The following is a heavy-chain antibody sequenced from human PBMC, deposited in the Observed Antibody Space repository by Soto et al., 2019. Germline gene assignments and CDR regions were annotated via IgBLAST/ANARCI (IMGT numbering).Heavy chain of an antibody. J-gene: IGHJ4*02. CDR3: ARDNDGFFGVVAAASPFPHFDH. CDR2: ISFDGNTD. CDR1: GFTFSNYA. D-gene: IGHD2-15*01. Sequence: QVQLVESGGGVVQPGRSLRLSCAASGFTFSNYAIHWDRLAPDRGLEWVAIISFDGNTDSYADSVKGRFTVSRDNSKNTVFLQMNSLRPEDTAVYYCARDNDGFFGVVAAASPFPHFDHWGLGTLVSVSS. V-gene: IGHV3-30-3*01.